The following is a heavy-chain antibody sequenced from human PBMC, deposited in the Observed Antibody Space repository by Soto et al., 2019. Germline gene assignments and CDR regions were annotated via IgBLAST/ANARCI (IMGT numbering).Heavy chain of an antibody. J-gene: IGHJ4*02. CDR2: ISGGGTSI. Sequence: EVQLLESGGGLVQPGGSLRLSCEASGFTFGNYAMTWVRQAPGKGLEWVAAISGGGTSIFSADSVKGRFTISRDNSNNTLYLQMNNLRAEDTAIYYCAKDDPCSGSYLRGRGRFDYWGQGTLVTVSS. V-gene: IGHV3-23*01. CDR3: AKDDPCSGSYLRGRGRFDY. CDR1: GFTFGNYA. D-gene: IGHD1-26*01.